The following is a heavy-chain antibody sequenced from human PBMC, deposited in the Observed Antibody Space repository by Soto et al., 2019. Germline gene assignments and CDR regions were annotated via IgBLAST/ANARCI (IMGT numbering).Heavy chain of an antibody. Sequence: GGSLRLSCADYGFTFNSYSMNWVLQAPWKGLEWVSYISDSRTTIYYAASVKGRFTISSDNTKNSLYLQMNSLRAEDTAVYYYARASGSDFWRGFRVSYYYMDVWGKGTTVTVSS. CDR3: ARASGSDFWRGFRVSYYYMDV. CDR2: ISDSRTTI. J-gene: IGHJ6*03. V-gene: IGHV3-48*01. CDR1: GFTFNSYS. D-gene: IGHD3-3*01.